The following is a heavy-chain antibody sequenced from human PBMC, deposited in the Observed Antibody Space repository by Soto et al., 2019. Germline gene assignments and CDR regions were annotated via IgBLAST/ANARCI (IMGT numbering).Heavy chain of an antibody. V-gene: IGHV3-30*18. J-gene: IGHJ6*02. CDR1: GFTFSSYG. CDR3: AKALLRPGRAYGMDV. Sequence: QVQLVESGGGVVQPGRSLRLSCAASGFTFSSYGMHWVRQAPGKGLEWVAVISYDGSNKYYADSVKGRFTISRDNSKNTVYLQMNSLRAEDTAVYYCAKALLRPGRAYGMDVWGQGTTVTVSS. CDR2: ISYDGSNK.